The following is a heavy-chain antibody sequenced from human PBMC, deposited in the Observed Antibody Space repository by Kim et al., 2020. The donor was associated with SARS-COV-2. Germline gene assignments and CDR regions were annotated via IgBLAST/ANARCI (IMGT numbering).Heavy chain of an antibody. V-gene: IGHV3-30*18. CDR1: GFTFSSYG. Sequence: GGSLRLSCAASGFTFSSYGMYWFRQAPGKGLEWVAAISSDGGTKYHADSVKGRFTISRDNSRKRLYLQMNSLRVEDTAMYYCANRDRGVVWGPFDPWGQGTLVTVSS. CDR2: ISSDGGTK. J-gene: IGHJ5*02. CDR3: ANRDRGVVWGPFDP. D-gene: IGHD3-10*01.